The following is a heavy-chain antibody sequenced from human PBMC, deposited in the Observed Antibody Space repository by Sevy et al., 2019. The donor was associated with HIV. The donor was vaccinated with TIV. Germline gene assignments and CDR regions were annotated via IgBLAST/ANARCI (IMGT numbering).Heavy chain of an antibody. CDR3: AGYNWNPALFDP. D-gene: IGHD1-20*01. CDR1: GGSISSYY. V-gene: IGHV4-59*08. J-gene: IGHJ5*02. CDR2: IYYSGST. Sequence: SETLSLTCTVSGGSISSYYWSWIRQPPGKGLEWIGYIYYSGSTNYNPSLKSRVTISVDTSKNRFSLKLSSVTAADTAVYYCAGYNWNPALFDPWGQGTLVTVSS.